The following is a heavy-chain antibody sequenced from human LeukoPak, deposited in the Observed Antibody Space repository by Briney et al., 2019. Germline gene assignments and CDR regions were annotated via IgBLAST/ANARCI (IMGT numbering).Heavy chain of an antibody. CDR3: MRHEEEDGYNAKPIDF. CDR1: GVSISSSNNF. CDR2: IHYSGTI. V-gene: IGHV4-39*01. Sequence: SETLSLTCTVSGVSISSSNNFWGWIRQPPGKGLEWIGAIHYSGTIYYIPSLKSRVTISPDASKNQVSLILNSVTAADTAVYYCMRHEEEDGYNAKPIDFWGQGTLVTVSS. J-gene: IGHJ4*02. D-gene: IGHD5-24*01.